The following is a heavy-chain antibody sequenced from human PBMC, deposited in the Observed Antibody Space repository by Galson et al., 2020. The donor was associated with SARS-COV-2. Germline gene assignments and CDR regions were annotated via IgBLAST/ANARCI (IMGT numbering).Heavy chain of an antibody. CDR3: ATTELMNDAFDI. V-gene: IGHV1-24*01. J-gene: IGHJ3*02. CDR1: GYTLTELS. CDR2: FDPEDGET. Sequence: ASVKVSCKVSGYTLTELSMHWVRQAPGKGLEWMGGFDPEDGETIYAQKFQGRVTMTEDTSTDTAYMELSSLRSEDTAVYYCATTELMNDAFDIWGQGTMVTVSS. D-gene: IGHD1-26*01.